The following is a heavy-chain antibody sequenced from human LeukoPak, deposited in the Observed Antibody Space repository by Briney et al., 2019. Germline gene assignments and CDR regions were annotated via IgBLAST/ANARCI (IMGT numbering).Heavy chain of an antibody. J-gene: IGHJ6*04. D-gene: IGHD6-19*01. V-gene: IGHV3-48*03. Sequence: GGSLRLSCAASGFTFSSYEMNWARQAPGKGLEWVSYISSSGSTIYYADSVKGRFTISRDNAKNSLYLQMNSLRAEDTAVYYCARWARIAVAGRGMDVWGKGTTVTVSS. CDR2: ISSSGSTI. CDR3: ARWARIAVAGRGMDV. CDR1: GFTFSSYE.